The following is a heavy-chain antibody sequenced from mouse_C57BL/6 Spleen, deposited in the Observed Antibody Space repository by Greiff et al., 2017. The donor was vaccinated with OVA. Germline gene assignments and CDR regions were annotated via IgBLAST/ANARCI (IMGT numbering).Heavy chain of an antibody. V-gene: IGHV3-6*01. CDR2: ISYDGSN. CDR3: ASLYYDYEAY. D-gene: IGHD2-4*01. Sequence: VQLQQSGPGLVKPSQSLSLTCSVTGYSITSGYYWNWIRQFPGNKLEWMGYISYDGSNNYNPSLKNRISITRDTSKNQFFLKLNSVTTEDTATYYCASLYYDYEAYWGQGTLVTVSA. CDR1: GYSITSGYY. J-gene: IGHJ3*01.